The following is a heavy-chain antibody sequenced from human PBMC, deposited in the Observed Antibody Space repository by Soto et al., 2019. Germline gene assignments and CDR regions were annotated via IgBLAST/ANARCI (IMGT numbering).Heavy chain of an antibody. D-gene: IGHD6-19*01. V-gene: IGHV3-23*01. J-gene: IGHJ4*02. CDR1: GFPFSSYA. CDR2: ISGSGGST. CDR3: AKAPLYSSGWLDY. Sequence: GGSLRLSCAASGFPFSSYAMSWVRQAPGKGLEWVSAISGSGGSTYYADSVKGRFTISRDNSKNTLYLQMNSLRAEDTAVYYCAKAPLYSSGWLDYWGQGTLVTVSS.